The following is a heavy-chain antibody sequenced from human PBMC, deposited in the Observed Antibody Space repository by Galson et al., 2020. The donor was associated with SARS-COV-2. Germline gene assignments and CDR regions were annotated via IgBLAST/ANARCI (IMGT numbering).Heavy chain of an antibody. D-gene: IGHD3-10*01. Sequence: SETLSLTCNVSGASISSDYWSWIRQSPAKGLEYIGFFHYDGTTNYNPSLKSRVTISVDTSRNRFSLTLSSVTVADTAVYYCARYPTSAVAFDFWGQGALVTVSS. CDR3: ARYPTSAVAFDF. J-gene: IGHJ4*02. CDR1: GASISSDY. CDR2: FHYDGTT. V-gene: IGHV4-59*08.